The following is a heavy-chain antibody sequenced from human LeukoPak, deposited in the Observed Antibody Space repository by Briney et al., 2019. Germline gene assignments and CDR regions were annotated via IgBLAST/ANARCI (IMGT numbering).Heavy chain of an antibody. J-gene: IGHJ4*02. V-gene: IGHV4-59*12. CDR3: ARGASSGWSY. Sequence: SETLCLTCTVSGGSFSNYYWSWIRQPPGKGLEWIGYMSYSGSTKYSPSLKSRVAISVDTSKNQFSLKLSSVTAADTAVYYCARGASSGWSYWGQGTLVTVSS. CDR1: GGSFSNYY. D-gene: IGHD6-19*01. CDR2: MSYSGST.